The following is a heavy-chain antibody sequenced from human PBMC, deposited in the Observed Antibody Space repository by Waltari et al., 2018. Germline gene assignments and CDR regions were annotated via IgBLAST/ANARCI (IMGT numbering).Heavy chain of an antibody. J-gene: IGHJ4*02. CDR1: SYSISSGYY. D-gene: IGHD5-12*01. CDR3: ARAYGYNYYFDY. V-gene: IGHV4-38-2*02. Sequence: QVQLQESGPGLVKPSETLSLTCTVSSYSISSGYYWGWIRQPPGKGLEWIGRIYKSGNPYHNSSLKSRVTISVDTSKNQFSLKLSSVTAADTAVYYCARAYGYNYYFDYWGQGTLVTVSS. CDR2: IYKSGNP.